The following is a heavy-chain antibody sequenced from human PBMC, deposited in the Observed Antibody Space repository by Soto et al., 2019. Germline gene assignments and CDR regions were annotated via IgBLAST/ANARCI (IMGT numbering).Heavy chain of an antibody. CDR2: IWNDGSNK. CDR3: ARDQVIAAAGTADLYFDY. Sequence: GGSLRLSCAASGFTFSSYGMHWVRQAPGKGLEWVAVIWNDGSNKYYADSVKGRFTISRDNSKNTLYLQMNSLRAEDTAVYYCARDQVIAAAGTADLYFDYWGQGTLVTVSS. D-gene: IGHD6-13*01. J-gene: IGHJ4*02. V-gene: IGHV3-33*01. CDR1: GFTFSSYG.